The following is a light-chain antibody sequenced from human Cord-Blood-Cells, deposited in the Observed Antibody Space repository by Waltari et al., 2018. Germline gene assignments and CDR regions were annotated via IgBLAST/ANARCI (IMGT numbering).Light chain of an antibody. CDR2: EGS. V-gene: IGLV2-23*01. CDR3: CSYAGSSTWV. Sequence: ALTQPASVSGSPGQSITISCTGTSSDVGSYNLVSWYQQHPGKAPKLMIYEGSKRPSGVSNRFSGSKSGNTASLTISGLQAEDEADYYCCSYAGSSTWVFG. J-gene: IGLJ3*02. CDR1: SSDVGSYNL.